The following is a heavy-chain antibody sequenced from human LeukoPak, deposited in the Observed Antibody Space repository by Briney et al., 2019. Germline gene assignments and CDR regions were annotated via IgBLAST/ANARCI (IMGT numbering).Heavy chain of an antibody. V-gene: IGHV3-30*04. CDR1: GFTFSSYA. J-gene: IGHJ4*02. Sequence: PGRSLRLSCAASGFTFSSYAMHWVRQAPGKGLEWVAVISYDGSNKYYADSVKSRFTISRDNSKNTLYLQMNSLRAEDTAVYYCAKNYYDSSGYYYAYDYWGQGTLVTVSS. CDR2: ISYDGSNK. CDR3: AKNYYDSSGYYYAYDY. D-gene: IGHD3-22*01.